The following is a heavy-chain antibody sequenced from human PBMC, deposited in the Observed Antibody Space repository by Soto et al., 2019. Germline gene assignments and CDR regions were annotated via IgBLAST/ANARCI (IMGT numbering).Heavy chain of an antibody. CDR1: GGSISSGGYY. D-gene: IGHD3-16*01. Sequence: QVQLQESGPGLVKPSQTLSLTCTVSGGSISSGGYYWSWIRQHPGKGLEWIGYIYYSGSSYYNPSLKSRVTISVDTPKNQSSLKLSSVTAADTAVYYCARVGGINWFDPWGQGTLVTVSS. CDR3: ARVGGINWFDP. V-gene: IGHV4-31*03. CDR2: IYYSGSS. J-gene: IGHJ5*02.